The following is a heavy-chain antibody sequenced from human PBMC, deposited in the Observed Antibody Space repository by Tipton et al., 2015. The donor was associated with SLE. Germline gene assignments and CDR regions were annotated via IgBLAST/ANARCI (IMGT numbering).Heavy chain of an antibody. V-gene: IGHV5-51*03. CDR3: ARLELQLGLDQ. CDR1: GYRFSTYW. CDR2: IYVGDSDT. D-gene: IGHD3-10*01. Sequence: VQLVQSGAEVKKPGESLKISCEGSGYRFSTYWIAWLRQMPGKGLEWMVSIYVGDSDTIYSPSFQGQVTISVDKSISTAYLQWSSLKASDSAMYYCARLELQLGLDQWGQGTLVTVSS. J-gene: IGHJ4*02.